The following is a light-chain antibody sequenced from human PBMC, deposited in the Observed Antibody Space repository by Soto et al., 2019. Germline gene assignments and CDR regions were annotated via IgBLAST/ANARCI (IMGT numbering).Light chain of an antibody. CDR1: QSITKY. CDR2: GAS. Sequence: DVQMTQSPSSLSASVGDRVSITCRASQSITKYLSWYQQKPGKAPKLLIYGASSLQSGVPLRFGGSGFGTDFTLNISSLPPEDFATYYCQQTHSVPRTFGGGTKVEI. J-gene: IGKJ4*01. V-gene: IGKV1-39*01. CDR3: QQTHSVPRT.